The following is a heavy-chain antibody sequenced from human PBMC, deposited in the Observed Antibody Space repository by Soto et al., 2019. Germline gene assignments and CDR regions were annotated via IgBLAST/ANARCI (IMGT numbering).Heavy chain of an antibody. CDR2: IYYSGST. V-gene: IGHV4-30-4*01. Sequence: SETLSLTCTVSGGSISSVDYYWSWIRQPPGKGLEWIGYIYYSGSTYYNPSLKSRVTISVDTSKNQFSLKLSSVTAADTAVYYCARAGRTYYYDSSGFPPPDYWGQGTLVTVSS. CDR1: GGSISSVDYY. CDR3: ARAGRTYYYDSSGFPPPDY. J-gene: IGHJ4*02. D-gene: IGHD3-22*01.